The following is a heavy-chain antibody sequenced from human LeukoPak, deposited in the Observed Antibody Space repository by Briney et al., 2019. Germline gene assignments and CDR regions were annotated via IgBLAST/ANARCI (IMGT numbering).Heavy chain of an antibody. CDR1: GFTFSRSA. V-gene: IGHV3-23*01. D-gene: IGHD6-6*01. J-gene: IGHJ6*03. CDR2: LSGTRDSRGA. CDR3: AKTRSSSSHYFYFMDV. Sequence: GWSLRPSCAASGFTFSRSAMTWVRQAPGKGLEWVASLSGTRDSRGAIYADSVKGRFTISRDDSKSTLFLRMNRLTAEDTAIYYCAKTRSSSSHYFYFMDVWAKGVTVTVSS.